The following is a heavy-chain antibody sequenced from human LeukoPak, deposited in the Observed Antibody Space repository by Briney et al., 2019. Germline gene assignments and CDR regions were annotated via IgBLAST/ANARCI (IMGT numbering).Heavy chain of an antibody. J-gene: IGHJ4*02. D-gene: IGHD2-15*01. Sequence: SETLSLTCTVSGGSISSSSYYWGWIRQPPGKGLEWIGSIYYSGSTYYNPSLKSRVTISVDTSKNQFSLKLSSVTAADTAVYYCARPKRLGYCSGGSCYQPSYFDYWGQGTLVTVSS. CDR3: ARPKRLGYCSGGSCYQPSYFDY. CDR2: IYYSGST. CDR1: GGSISSSSYY. V-gene: IGHV4-39*01.